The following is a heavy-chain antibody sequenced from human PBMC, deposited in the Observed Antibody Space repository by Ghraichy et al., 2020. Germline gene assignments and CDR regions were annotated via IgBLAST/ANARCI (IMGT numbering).Heavy chain of an antibody. CDR2: IYYSGST. J-gene: IGHJ4*02. D-gene: IGHD5-18*01. Sequence: SQTLSLTCTVSGGSISSYYWSWIQQPPGKGLEWIGYIYYSGSTNYNPSLKSRVTILVDTSKNQFSLKLSSVTAADTAVYYCARGGYSYGYYFDYWGQGTLVTVSS. CDR3: ARGGYSYGYYFDY. CDR1: GGSISSYY. V-gene: IGHV4-59*01.